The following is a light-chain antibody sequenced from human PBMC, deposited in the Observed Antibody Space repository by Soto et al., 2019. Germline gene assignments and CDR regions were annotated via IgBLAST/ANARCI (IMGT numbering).Light chain of an antibody. Sequence: DIQMTQSPSSLSASVGDTVTITCRASQSISSYLNWYQHKPGKAPKLLIYAASSLQSGVPSRFSGSGSGTCFTLTISSLQPEDFSTYFCQQSYSSPLTFGGGTKVEIQ. CDR2: AAS. CDR3: QQSYSSPLT. J-gene: IGKJ4*01. V-gene: IGKV1-39*01. CDR1: QSISSY.